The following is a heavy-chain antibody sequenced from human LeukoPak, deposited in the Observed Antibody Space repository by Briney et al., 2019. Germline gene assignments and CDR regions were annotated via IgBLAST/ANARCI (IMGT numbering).Heavy chain of an antibody. CDR2: IYYSGST. D-gene: IGHD6-19*01. J-gene: IGHJ4*02. V-gene: IGHV4-59*01. CDR3: AGYSSGWFFYY. Sequence: PSETLSLTCTVSGGSISSYYWSWIRQPPGKRLEWIGYIYYSGSTNYNPSLKSRVTISVDTSKNQFSLKLSSVTAADTAVYYCAGYSSGWFFYYWGQGTLVTVSS. CDR1: GGSISSYY.